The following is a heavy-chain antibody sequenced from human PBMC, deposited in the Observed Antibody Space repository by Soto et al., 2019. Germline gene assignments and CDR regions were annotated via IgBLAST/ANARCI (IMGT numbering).Heavy chain of an antibody. V-gene: IGHV3-74*01. CDR1: GFTFGSYW. CDR3: ERGVPNHYGFXV. D-gene: IGHD1-1*01. Sequence: GGSLGLSCAASGFTFGSYWMHWVRQAPGEGLVWVSRIKTDGSSTNYADSVKGRFTISRDNAKNTLYLEMNSLRAEDTAVYYCERGVPNHYGFXVWGQGTMVXVSS. CDR2: IKTDGSST. J-gene: IGHJ3*01.